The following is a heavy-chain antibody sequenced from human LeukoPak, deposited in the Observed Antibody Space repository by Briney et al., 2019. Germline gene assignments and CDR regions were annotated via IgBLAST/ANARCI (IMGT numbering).Heavy chain of an antibody. V-gene: IGHV3-30*19. CDR1: GFIFSSHG. J-gene: IGHJ4*02. CDR3: ARADSSSWYLLDY. D-gene: IGHD6-13*01. CDR2: ISYDGSNK. Sequence: GGSLRLSCAASGFIFSSHGMHWVRQAPGKGLEWVAVISYDGSNKYYADSVKGRFTISRDNSKNTLYLQMNSLRAEDTAVYYCARADSSSWYLLDYWGQGTLVTVSS.